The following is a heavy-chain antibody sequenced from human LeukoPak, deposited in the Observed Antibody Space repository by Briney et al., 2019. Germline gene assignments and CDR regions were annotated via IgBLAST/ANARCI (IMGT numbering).Heavy chain of an antibody. V-gene: IGHV3-11*01. D-gene: IGHD6-25*01. CDR2: ISFSGSPT. CDR1: GFTFSDYY. Sequence: GGSLRLSCAASGFTFSDYYMSWIRQAPGKGPEWVSYISFSGSPTQYADSVKGRFTISRDNAKNSLYLQMNSLRDEDTAVYYCARFRGTAALYYFDYWGQGTLVTVSS. CDR3: ARFRGTAALYYFDY. J-gene: IGHJ4*02.